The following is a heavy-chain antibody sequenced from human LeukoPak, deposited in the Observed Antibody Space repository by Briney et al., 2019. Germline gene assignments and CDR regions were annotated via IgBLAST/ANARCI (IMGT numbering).Heavy chain of an antibody. CDR1: GGSISSYY. V-gene: IGHV4-59*08. D-gene: IGHD1-26*01. Sequence: SETLSLTCTVSGGSISSYYWRWIRQPPGKGLEWIGYIYYSASTNYNPSLKSRVTISVDTSKNQFSLKLSSVTAADTAVYYCATFLLGGNFDYWGQGTLVTVSS. CDR2: IYYSAST. J-gene: IGHJ4*02. CDR3: ATFLLGGNFDY.